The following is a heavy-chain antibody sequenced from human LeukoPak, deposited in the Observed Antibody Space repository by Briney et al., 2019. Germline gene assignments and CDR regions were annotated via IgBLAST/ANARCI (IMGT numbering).Heavy chain of an antibody. V-gene: IGHV3-23*01. CDR3: PKGTYDFLETAYFDY. J-gene: IGHJ4*02. CDR1: AFTFTMYA. D-gene: IGHD3-3*01. Sequence: GRSLRLSWAASAFTFTMYAMNWVRQAPGKGLEWGAVVIGSSGATDYADSVKGRFTISRDNSKNTLFLQMDSVRAEDMGIYYRPKGTYDFLETAYFDYWGQGALVTVSS. CDR2: VIGSSGAT.